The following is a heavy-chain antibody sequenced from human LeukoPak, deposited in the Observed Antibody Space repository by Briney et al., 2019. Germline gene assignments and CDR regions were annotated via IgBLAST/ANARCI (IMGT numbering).Heavy chain of an antibody. Sequence: GGTLRLSCAASGFTFSSYAMSWVRQAPGKGLEWVSAISGSGGSTYYADSVKGRFTISRDNSKNTLYLQMNSLRVEDTAVNYCAKDRQPLKPYYFDYWGQGTLVTVS. CDR2: ISGSGGST. CDR3: AKDRQPLKPYYFDY. J-gene: IGHJ4*02. V-gene: IGHV3-23*01. CDR1: GFTFSSYA. D-gene: IGHD6-13*01.